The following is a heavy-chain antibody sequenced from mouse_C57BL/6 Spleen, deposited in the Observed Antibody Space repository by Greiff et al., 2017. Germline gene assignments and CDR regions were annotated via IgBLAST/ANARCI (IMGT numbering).Heavy chain of an antibody. D-gene: IGHD2-4*01. J-gene: IGHJ3*01. V-gene: IGHV1-52*01. Sequence: VQLQQPGAELVRPGSSVKLSCKASGYTFTSYWMNWVKQRPIQGLEWIGNIDPSDSVTHYNQKFKDKATLTVDKSSSTAYMQLSSLTSEDSAVYYCARAGLGDYDWFADWGQGALVTVSA. CDR2: IDPSDSVT. CDR1: GYTFTSYW. CDR3: ARAGLGDYDWFAD.